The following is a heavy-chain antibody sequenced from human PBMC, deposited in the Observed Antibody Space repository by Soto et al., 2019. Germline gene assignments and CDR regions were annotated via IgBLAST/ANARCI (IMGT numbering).Heavy chain of an antibody. V-gene: IGHV1-58*01. CDR1: GFTFTSSA. J-gene: IGHJ3*02. Sequence: GASVKVSCKASGFTFTSSAVQWVRQARGQRLEWIGWIVVGSGNTNYAQKFRERVTITRDMSTSTAYMELSSLRSEDTAVYYCAADLRLGYCSGGSCRSDAFDIWGQGTMVTVSS. CDR3: AADLRLGYCSGGSCRSDAFDI. CDR2: IVVGSGNT. D-gene: IGHD2-15*01.